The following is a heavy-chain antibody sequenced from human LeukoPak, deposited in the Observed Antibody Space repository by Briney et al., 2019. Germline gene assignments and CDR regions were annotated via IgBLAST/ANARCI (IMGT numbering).Heavy chain of an antibody. Sequence: ASVKPSSKASGYTFTSYGIGCVRQAPGQGLEWMGWISAYNGNTNYAQKLQGRVTMTTDTSTSTAYRELRSLRADDTAVYYCARDTYDSSAYYFNYWAQGTLVTVSS. J-gene: IGHJ4*02. CDR1: GYTFTSYG. D-gene: IGHD3-22*01. V-gene: IGHV1-18*01. CDR3: ARDTYDSSAYYFNY. CDR2: ISAYNGNT.